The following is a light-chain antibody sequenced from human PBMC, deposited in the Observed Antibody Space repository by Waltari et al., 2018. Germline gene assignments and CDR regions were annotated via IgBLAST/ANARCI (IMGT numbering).Light chain of an antibody. V-gene: IGKV3-11*01. CDR1: QGVSSY. CDR2: DAS. CDR3: QQRTNSFT. Sequence: EIVLTQSPATLSLSPGERATLSCRASQGVSSYLAWYQQKPGQAPTLLIYDASNRATGIPARFSGSGSGTDFTLTISSLEPEDFAVYYCQQRTNSFTFGPGTKVDIK. J-gene: IGKJ3*01.